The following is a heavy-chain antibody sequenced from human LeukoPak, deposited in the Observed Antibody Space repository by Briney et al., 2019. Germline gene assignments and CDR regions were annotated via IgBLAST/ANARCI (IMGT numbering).Heavy chain of an antibody. V-gene: IGHV4-59*01. J-gene: IGHJ6*03. D-gene: IGHD3-10*01. CDR1: GGSISSYY. CDR2: IYYSGST. CDR3: ARSGEVRGANNYYYYMDV. Sequence: SETLSLTCTVSGGSISSYYWSWIRQAPGKGLEWIGYIYYSGSTTYNPSLKSRVTISVDTSKNQFSLKLSSVTAADTAVYYCARSGEVRGANNYYYYMDVWGKGTTVTISS.